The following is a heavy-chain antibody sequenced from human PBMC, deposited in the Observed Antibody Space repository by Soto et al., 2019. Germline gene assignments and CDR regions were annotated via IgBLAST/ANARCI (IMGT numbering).Heavy chain of an antibody. J-gene: IGHJ4*02. D-gene: IGHD3-3*01. CDR1: GFTFSNAW. CDR2: IKSKTDGGTT. Sequence: GGSLRLSCAASGFTFSNAWMSWVRQAPGKGLEWVGRIKSKTDGGTTDYAAPVKGRFTISRDDTKNTLYLQMNSLKTEDTAVYYCTTVPEWLLYFDYWGQGTLVTVSS. V-gene: IGHV3-15*01. CDR3: TTVPEWLLYFDY.